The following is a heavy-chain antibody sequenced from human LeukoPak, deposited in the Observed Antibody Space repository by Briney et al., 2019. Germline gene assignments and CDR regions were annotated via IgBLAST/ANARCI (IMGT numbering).Heavy chain of an antibody. CDR3: ARRDSEYYYDSSGYLPFDP. CDR2: ISAYKGNT. J-gene: IGHJ5*02. D-gene: IGHD3-22*01. V-gene: IGHV1-18*01. CDR1: GYTFTSYG. Sequence: GASVKVSCKASGYTFTSYGISWVRQAPGQGLEWMGWISAYKGNTNYAQKLQGRVTMTTDTSTSTAYMELRSLRSDDTAVYYCARRDSEYYYDSSGYLPFDPWGQGTLVTVSS.